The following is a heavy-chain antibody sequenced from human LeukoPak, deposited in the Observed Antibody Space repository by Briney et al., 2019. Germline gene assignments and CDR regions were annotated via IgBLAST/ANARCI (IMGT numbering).Heavy chain of an antibody. D-gene: IGHD4-23*01. J-gene: IGHJ4*02. CDR1: GFTLSDYY. V-gene: IGHV3-11*01. Sequence: GGSLRLSCAASGFTLSDYYISWIRQAPGKGLEWVAYISNTGYTTYYGDSVKGRFTISRDNAKNSVSLQMNSLRVGDTALYYCAREDYGGTNFDCWGQGTLVTVSS. CDR2: ISNTGYTT. CDR3: AREDYGGTNFDC.